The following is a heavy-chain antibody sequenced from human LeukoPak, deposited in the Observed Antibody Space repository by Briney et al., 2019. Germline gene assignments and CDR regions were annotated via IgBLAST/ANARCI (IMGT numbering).Heavy chain of an antibody. J-gene: IGHJ4*02. V-gene: IGHV1-2*02. D-gene: IGHD3-10*01. CDR3: ARAPGRYRGVSFINYFDY. CDR2: INPNSGAT. Sequence: ASVKVSCKASGYTFSGYYMHWVRQAPGQGLEWMGWINPNSGATSYAQKFQGRVTMTRDTSISTAYMELSSLRSDDTAVYYCARAPGRYRGVSFINYFDYWGQGTLVTVSS. CDR1: GYTFSGYY.